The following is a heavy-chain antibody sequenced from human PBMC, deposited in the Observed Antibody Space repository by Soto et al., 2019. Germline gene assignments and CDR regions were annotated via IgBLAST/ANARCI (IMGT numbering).Heavy chain of an antibody. Sequence: PGGSLRLSCAASGFTFSSYAMSWVRQAPGKGLEWVSAISGSGGSTYYADSVKGRFTISRDNSKNTLYLQMNSLRAEDTAVYYCAKDLIVRSGYDYGEDYYYGMDVWGQGTTVTVSS. J-gene: IGHJ6*02. CDR1: GFTFSSYA. CDR2: ISGSGGST. CDR3: AKDLIVRSGYDYGEDYYYGMDV. D-gene: IGHD5-12*01. V-gene: IGHV3-23*01.